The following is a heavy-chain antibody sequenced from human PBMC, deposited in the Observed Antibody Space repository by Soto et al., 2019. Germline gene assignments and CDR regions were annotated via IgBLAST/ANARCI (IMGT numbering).Heavy chain of an antibody. V-gene: IGHV3-73*01. CDR2: IRSKANNNAT. J-gene: IGHJ4*02. CDR1: GFTFSASA. Sequence: PGGSLRLSCATSGFTFSASAMHWVRQVSGKGLEWIARIRSKANNNATTYAPSVKGRFTISRDDSENTVYLQMNSLKTEDTAIYYCAKQIYGGNSWGQGTLVTVSS. D-gene: IGHD2-21*02. CDR3: AKQIYGGNS.